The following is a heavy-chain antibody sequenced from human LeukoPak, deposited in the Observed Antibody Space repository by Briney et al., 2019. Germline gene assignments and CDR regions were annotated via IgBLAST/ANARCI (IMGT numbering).Heavy chain of an antibody. V-gene: IGHV3-23*01. Sequence: PGGSLRLSCAASGFIFSNYDMSWVRQAPGKGLEWVSGISGSGGSTYYADSVKGRFTISRDNSKNTLYLQMNSLRAEDTAVYYCAKDSPLYCSSSCRFDYWGQGTLVTVSS. CDR1: GFIFSNYD. D-gene: IGHD2-2*01. J-gene: IGHJ4*02. CDR2: ISGSGGST. CDR3: AKDSPLYCSSSCRFDY.